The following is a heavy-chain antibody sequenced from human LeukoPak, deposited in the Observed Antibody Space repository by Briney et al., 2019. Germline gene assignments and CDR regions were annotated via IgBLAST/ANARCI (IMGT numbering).Heavy chain of an antibody. CDR3: AREGPVLLWFGEQHPPDY. CDR1: GYTFTSYG. CDR2: ISAYNGNT. V-gene: IGHV1-18*01. D-gene: IGHD3-10*01. J-gene: IGHJ4*02. Sequence: GASVKVSCKASGYTFTSYGISWVRQAPGQGLEWMGWISAYNGNTNYAQKLQGRVTMTTDTSTSTAYMELRSLRSDDTAAYYCAREGPVLLWFGEQHPPDYWGQGTLVTVSS.